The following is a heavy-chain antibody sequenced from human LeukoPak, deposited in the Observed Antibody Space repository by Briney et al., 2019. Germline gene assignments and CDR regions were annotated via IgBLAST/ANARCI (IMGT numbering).Heavy chain of an antibody. CDR1: GYTFTSYG. CDR2: ISAYNGNT. Sequence: GASVKVSCKASGYTFTSYGISWVRQAPGQGLEWMGWISAYNGNTNYAQKLQGRVTMTTDTSTSTAYMELRSLRSDDTAVYYCARDFEWELPLDAFDIWGQGTMVTVSS. J-gene: IGHJ3*02. D-gene: IGHD1-26*01. V-gene: IGHV1-18*01. CDR3: ARDFEWELPLDAFDI.